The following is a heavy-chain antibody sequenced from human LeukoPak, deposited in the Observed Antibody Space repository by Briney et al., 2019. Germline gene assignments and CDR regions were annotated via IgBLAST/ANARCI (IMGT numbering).Heavy chain of an antibody. V-gene: IGHV3-30*18. CDR1: GFTFSSFG. CDR2: ISYDGSNK. J-gene: IGHJ6*02. D-gene: IGHD4-17*01. Sequence: GGSLRLSCAASGFTFSSFGMHWVRQAPVKGLEWVAIISYDGSNKYYADSVKGRFTISRDSSKNTLYLQMNSLRAEDTAVYYCSKTTVNVYYYYGMDVWGQGTTVTVSS. CDR3: SKTTVNVYYYYGMDV.